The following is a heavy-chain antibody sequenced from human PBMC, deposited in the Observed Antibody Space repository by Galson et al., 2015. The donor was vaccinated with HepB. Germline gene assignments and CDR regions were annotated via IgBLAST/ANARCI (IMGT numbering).Heavy chain of an antibody. Sequence: SLRLSCAASGFTFSSYGMHWVRQAPGKGLEWVAFIRYDGSNKYYADSVKGRFTISRDNSKNTLYLQMNSLRAEDTAVYYCAKDSQDIVVVVAATHFDYWGQGTLVTVSS. CDR1: GFTFSSYG. V-gene: IGHV3-30*02. CDR3: AKDSQDIVVVVAATHFDY. J-gene: IGHJ4*02. CDR2: IRYDGSNK. D-gene: IGHD2-15*01.